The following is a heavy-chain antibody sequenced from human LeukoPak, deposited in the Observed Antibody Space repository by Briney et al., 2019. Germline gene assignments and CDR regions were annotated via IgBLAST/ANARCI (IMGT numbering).Heavy chain of an antibody. D-gene: IGHD3-10*01. V-gene: IGHV1-2*02. Sequence: ASVKVSCKASGYTFTGYSIYWVRQTPGQKLEWMGWINPKTGTANSAQKFQGRVTMTRDTSISTVYMEVRRLRSDDTAVYYCAREKGGSGSSSDNLMDVWGKGTTVTISS. CDR2: INPKTGTA. CDR3: AREKGGSGSSSDNLMDV. J-gene: IGHJ6*04. CDR1: GYTFTGYS.